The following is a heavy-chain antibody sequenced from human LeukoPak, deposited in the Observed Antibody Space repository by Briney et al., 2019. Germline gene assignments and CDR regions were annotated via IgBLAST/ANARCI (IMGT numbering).Heavy chain of an antibody. CDR2: IKQDGSEK. J-gene: IGHJ4*02. D-gene: IGHD3-9*01. Sequence: GGSLRLSCAASGFTFSSYWMSWVRQAPGKGLEWVANIKQDGSEKYYVDSVKGRFTISRDNAKNSLYLQMNSLRVEDTAVYYCARLHYDVLTGPFDYWGQGTLVTVSS. V-gene: IGHV3-7*01. CDR1: GFTFSSYW. CDR3: ARLHYDVLTGPFDY.